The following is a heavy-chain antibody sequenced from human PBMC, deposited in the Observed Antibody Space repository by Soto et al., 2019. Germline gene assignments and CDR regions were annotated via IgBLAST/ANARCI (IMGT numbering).Heavy chain of an antibody. CDR1: GFSLSTSGVG. J-gene: IGHJ5*02. Sequence: SGPTLVNHTQTLTLTCTCSGFSLSTSGVGVGWIRQPPGKALEWLALIYWDDDKRYSPSLKSRLTITKDTSKNQVVLTMTNMDPVDTATYYCAHFMGSGSYRKFDPWGQGTLVTVSS. V-gene: IGHV2-5*02. CDR2: IYWDDDK. D-gene: IGHD3-10*01. CDR3: AHFMGSGSYRKFDP.